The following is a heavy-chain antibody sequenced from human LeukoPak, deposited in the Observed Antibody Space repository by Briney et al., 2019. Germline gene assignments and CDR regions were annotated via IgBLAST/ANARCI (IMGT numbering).Heavy chain of an antibody. CDR2: ISGSGGST. D-gene: IGHD6-19*01. CDR3: AKETYSSGWYPYFDY. CDR1: GFTFSSYA. Sequence: PRGSLRLSCVPSGFTFSSYAMSWVRQAPGKGLGWVSGISGSGGSTYYADSVKGRFTISRDNSKNTLFLQMNSLRAEDTAVYYCAKETYSSGWYPYFDYWGQGTLVTVSS. J-gene: IGHJ4*02. V-gene: IGHV3-23*01.